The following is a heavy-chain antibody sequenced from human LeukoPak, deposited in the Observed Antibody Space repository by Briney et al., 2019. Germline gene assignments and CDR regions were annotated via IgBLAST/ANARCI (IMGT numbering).Heavy chain of an antibody. D-gene: IGHD6-13*01. CDR2: IYYSGST. CDR3: AGNRAAAPPNF. J-gene: IGHJ4*02. Sequence: SETLSLTCTVSGGSISSYYWSWIRQPPGKGLEWIGYIYYSGSTNYNPSLKSRVTISVDTSKNQFSLKLSSVTAADTAVYYCAGNRAAAPPNFWGQGTLVTVSS. V-gene: IGHV4-59*01. CDR1: GGSISSYY.